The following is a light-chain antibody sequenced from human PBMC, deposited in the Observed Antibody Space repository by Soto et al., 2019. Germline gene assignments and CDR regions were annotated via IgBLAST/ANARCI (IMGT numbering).Light chain of an antibody. CDR3: QQHETSIT. CDR1: QSLSSSY. J-gene: IGKJ5*01. V-gene: IGKV3-20*01. Sequence: DIVLAQSLATLSLSTGERATLSCRASQSLSSSYFAWYQHKPGQGPRLLIYGAFTRATGIPDRFSGSGSGTDFTLTISRLEPEDFAVYYCQQHETSITFGQGTRLEIK. CDR2: GAF.